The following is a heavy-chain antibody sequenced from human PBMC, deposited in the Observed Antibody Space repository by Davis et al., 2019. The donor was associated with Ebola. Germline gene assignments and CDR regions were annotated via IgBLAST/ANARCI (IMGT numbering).Heavy chain of an antibody. CDR3: ARERFGEELDM. Sequence: GESLKISCAASGFTFNNYAMHYFRQAPGKGLEWLAVMWDDGKNKYNADSAKGRFTISRDNSKTTLFLQMGSLSAEDTAVYYCARERFGEELDMWGQGTIIAVSS. CDR1: GFTFNNYA. D-gene: IGHD2-21*01. V-gene: IGHV3-33*02. CDR2: MWDDGKNK. J-gene: IGHJ3*02.